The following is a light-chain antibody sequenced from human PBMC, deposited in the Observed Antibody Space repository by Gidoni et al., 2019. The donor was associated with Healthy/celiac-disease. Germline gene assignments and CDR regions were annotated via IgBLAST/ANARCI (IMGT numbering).Light chain of an antibody. J-gene: IGKJ1*01. Sequence: VIWMTQSPSLLSASTGDRVTISCRMSQGISNYLAWYQQKPGKAPELLIYAASTLQSGVPSRFSGSGSGTDFTLTISCLQSEDFATYYCQQYYSFPWTCGQGTKVEIK. CDR1: QGISNY. V-gene: IGKV1D-8*01. CDR3: QQYYSFPWT. CDR2: AAS.